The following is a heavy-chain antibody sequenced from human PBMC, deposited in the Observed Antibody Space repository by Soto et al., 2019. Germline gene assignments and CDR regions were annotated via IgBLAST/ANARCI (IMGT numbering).Heavy chain of an antibody. V-gene: IGHV4-34*01. CDR2: INHSGST. CDR3: ARGQRRYFDWLLNYWYFDL. D-gene: IGHD3-9*01. Sequence: PSETLSLTCAVYGGSFSGYYWSWIRQPPGKGLEWIGEINHSGSTNYNPSLKSRVTISVDTSKNQFSLKLSSVTAADTAVYYCARGQRRYFDWLLNYWYFDLWGRGTLVTVS. J-gene: IGHJ2*01. CDR1: GGSFSGYY.